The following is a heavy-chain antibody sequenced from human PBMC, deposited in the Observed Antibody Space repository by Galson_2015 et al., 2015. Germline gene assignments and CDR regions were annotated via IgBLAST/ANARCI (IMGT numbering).Heavy chain of an antibody. CDR3: ARHRRYGSGSYKGSPLWFDP. CDR2: IYYSGST. Sequence: SETLSLTCTVSGGSISSSSYYWGWIRQPPGKGLEWIGSIYYSGSTYYNPSLKSRVTISVDTSKNQFSLKLSSVTAADTAVYYCARHRRYGSGSYKGSPLWFDPWGQGTLVTVSS. V-gene: IGHV4-39*01. CDR1: GGSISSSSYY. J-gene: IGHJ5*02. D-gene: IGHD3-10*01.